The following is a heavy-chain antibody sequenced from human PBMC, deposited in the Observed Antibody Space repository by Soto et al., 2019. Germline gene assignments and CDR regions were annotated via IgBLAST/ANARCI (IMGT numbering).Heavy chain of an antibody. D-gene: IGHD3-3*01. CDR2: IYYSGST. CDR3: ARRITIFGVGYYMDV. V-gene: IGHV4-39*01. J-gene: IGHJ6*03. CDR1: GGSISRSSYY. Sequence: QLQLQESGPGLVKPSETLSLTCTVSGGSISRSSYYWGWIRQPPGKGLEWIGSIYYSGSTYYNPSLKSRVTISVDTSKNQFSLKLSSVTAADTAVYYCARRITIFGVGYYMDVWGKGTTVTVSS.